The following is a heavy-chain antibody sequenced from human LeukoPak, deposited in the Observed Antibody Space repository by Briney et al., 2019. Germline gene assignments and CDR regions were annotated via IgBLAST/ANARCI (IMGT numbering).Heavy chain of an antibody. V-gene: IGHV3-30*02. J-gene: IGHJ4*02. Sequence: GGSLRLSCAASGFTFSSYGMHWVRQAPGKGLEWVAFIRYDGSNKYYADSVKGRFTISRDNSKNTLYLQMNSLRAEDTAVYYCTREEGSYYDFWSGYSTVGYFDYWGQGTLVTVSS. CDR3: TREEGSYYDFWSGYSTVGYFDY. CDR1: GFTFSSYG. CDR2: IRYDGSNK. D-gene: IGHD3-3*01.